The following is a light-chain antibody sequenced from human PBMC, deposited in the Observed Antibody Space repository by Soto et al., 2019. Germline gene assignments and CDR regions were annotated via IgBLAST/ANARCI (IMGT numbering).Light chain of an antibody. CDR2: AAS. Sequence: DIQMTQSPSTLSASVGDRVTITCRASQSIDTWLAWYQHKPGRAPKLLIYAASTLQSGVPSRFSGSGSGTDFTLTISCLQSEDFATYYCQQYYSYPRTFGQGTKVEIK. CDR3: QQYYSYPRT. V-gene: IGKV1-5*01. CDR1: QSIDTW. J-gene: IGKJ1*01.